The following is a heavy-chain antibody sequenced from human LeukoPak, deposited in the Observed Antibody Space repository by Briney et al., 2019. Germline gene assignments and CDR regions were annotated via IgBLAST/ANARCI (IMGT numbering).Heavy chain of an antibody. CDR1: GDSISSTSYY. J-gene: IGHJ5*02. V-gene: IGHV4-39*01. D-gene: IGHD6-13*01. Sequence: SETLSLTCTVSGDSISSTSYYWGWIRQPPGKGLEWIASIYYSGSTYYNPSLKSRVTISVDTSKNQFSLKLSSVTAADTAVYCCARNPHSSSWYEIWFDPWGQGTLVTVSS. CDR3: ARNPHSSSWYEIWFDP. CDR2: IYYSGST.